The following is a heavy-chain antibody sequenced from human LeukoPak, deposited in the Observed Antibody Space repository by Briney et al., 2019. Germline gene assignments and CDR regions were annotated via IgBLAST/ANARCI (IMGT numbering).Heavy chain of an antibody. CDR1: GFPFSNCA. D-gene: IGHD2/OR15-2a*01. Sequence: PGGSLRLSCAASGFPFSNCAMTWVRQAPGKGLEWASTITGTGGTTYYADSVKGRFTVSRDYSKDTVDLQMNSLKAEDTAVYYCAKDRSISRAPSDHWGQGTLVTVSS. J-gene: IGHJ5*02. V-gene: IGHV3-23*01. CDR3: AKDRSISRAPSDH. CDR2: ITGTGGTT.